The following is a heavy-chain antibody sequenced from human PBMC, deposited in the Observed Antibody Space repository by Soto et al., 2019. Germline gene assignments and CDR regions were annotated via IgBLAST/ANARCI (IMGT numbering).Heavy chain of an antibody. CDR2: ITPYNGNA. J-gene: IGHJ4*02. CDR1: GYTFSNFG. V-gene: IGHV1-18*04. Sequence: QVQLVQSGAEVENPGASVKVSCKASGYTFSNFGINWVRQAPGQGLEWLGWITPYNGNANYAQKHQDRLTITTDTSTHTAYLQLRSLRSDDTAVYFCARARMYSGAHHDYWGQGTLVTVYS. CDR3: ARARMYSGAHHDY. D-gene: IGHD1-26*01.